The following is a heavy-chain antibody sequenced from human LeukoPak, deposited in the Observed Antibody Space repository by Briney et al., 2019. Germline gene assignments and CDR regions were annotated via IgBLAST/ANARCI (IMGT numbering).Heavy chain of an antibody. CDR1: GFTFSDSY. V-gene: IGHV3-11*05. D-gene: IGHD5-24*01. J-gene: IGHJ4*02. CDR3: ARARDGDNLQWSA. Sequence: PGGSLRLSCAASGFTFSDSYMSWIRQAPGKGLEWVSYISTGSSYINYADSVKGRFTISRDNAKNSLHLQMNSLRAEDTAVYYCARARDGDNLQWSAWGQGTVVTVSS. CDR2: ISTGSSYI.